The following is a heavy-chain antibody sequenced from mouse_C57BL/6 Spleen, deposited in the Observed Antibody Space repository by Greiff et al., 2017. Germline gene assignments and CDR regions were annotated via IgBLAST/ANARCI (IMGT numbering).Heavy chain of an antibody. J-gene: IGHJ2*01. D-gene: IGHD3-3*01. V-gene: IGHV1-64*01. Sequence: QVQLKQPGAELVKPGASVKLSCKASGYTFTSYWMHWVKQRPGQGLEWIGMIHPNSGITNYNEKFKSKATLTVDKSSSTAYMQLSSLTSEDSAVYYCARDGGTGYWGQGTTLTVSS. CDR2: IHPNSGIT. CDR3: ARDGGTGY. CDR1: GYTFTSYW.